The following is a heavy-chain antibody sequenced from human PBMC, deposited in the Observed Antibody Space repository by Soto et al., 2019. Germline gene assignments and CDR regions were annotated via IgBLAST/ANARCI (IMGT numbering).Heavy chain of an antibody. V-gene: IGHV4-39*01. CDR3: ARSEGGWFGELWNWFDP. J-gene: IGHJ5*02. D-gene: IGHD3-10*01. CDR1: GGSISSSSYY. CDR2: IYYSGST. Sequence: PSETLSLTCTVSGGSISSSSYYWGWIRQPPGKGLEWIGSIYYSGSTYYNPSLKSRVTISVDTSKNQFSLKLSSVTAADTAVYYCARSEGGWFGELWNWFDPWGQGTLVTVSS.